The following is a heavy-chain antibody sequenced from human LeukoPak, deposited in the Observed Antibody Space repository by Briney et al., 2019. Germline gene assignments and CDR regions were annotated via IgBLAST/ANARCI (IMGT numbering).Heavy chain of an antibody. Sequence: WGSLRLSCAASGFTFSSYSMNWVRQAPGKGLEWVSSISSSSSYIYYADSVKGRFTISRDNAKNSLYLQMNSLRAEDTAVYYCARDLRDYYDSSGYYYWGQGTLVTVSS. CDR3: ARDLRDYYDSSGYYY. J-gene: IGHJ4*02. D-gene: IGHD3-22*01. V-gene: IGHV3-21*01. CDR2: ISSSSSYI. CDR1: GFTFSSYS.